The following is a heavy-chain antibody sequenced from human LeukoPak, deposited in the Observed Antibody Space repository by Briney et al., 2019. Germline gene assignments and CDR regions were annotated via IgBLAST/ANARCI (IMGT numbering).Heavy chain of an antibody. D-gene: IGHD3-9*01. J-gene: IGHJ4*02. V-gene: IGHV3-30*18. CDR2: ISYDGSNK. Sequence: PGGSLRLSCAASGFTFSSYGMHWVRQAPGKGLEWVAVISYDGSNKYYADSVKGRFTISRDNSKNTLYLQMNSLRAEDTAVYYCAKVNDILTGYYRGVGYFDYWGQGTLVTVSS. CDR3: AKVNDILTGYYRGVGYFDY. CDR1: GFTFSSYG.